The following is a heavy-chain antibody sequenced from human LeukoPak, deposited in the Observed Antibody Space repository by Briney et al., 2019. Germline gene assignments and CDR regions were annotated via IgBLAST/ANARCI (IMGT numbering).Heavy chain of an antibody. J-gene: IGHJ4*02. Sequence: ASVKVSCKASGYTFTGYYMHWVRQAPGQGLEWMGWINPNSGGTNYAQRFQGRVTMTRDTSTSTVYMELSSLRSEDTAVYYCARERFTGSSWQLYYFDYWGQGTLVAVSS. CDR3: ARERFTGSSWQLYYFDY. V-gene: IGHV1-2*02. CDR1: GYTFTGYY. D-gene: IGHD6-13*01. CDR2: INPNSGGT.